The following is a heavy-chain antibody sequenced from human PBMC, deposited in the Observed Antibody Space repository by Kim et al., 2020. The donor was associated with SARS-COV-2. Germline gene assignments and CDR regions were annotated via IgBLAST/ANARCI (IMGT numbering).Heavy chain of an antibody. CDR1: GFTFSSYW. D-gene: IGHD3-22*01. CDR3: ARDRDDYYDSSGFHY. V-gene: IGHV3-74*01. Sequence: GGSLRLSCAASGFTFSSYWMHWVRQAPGKGLVWVSRINSDGSSTSYADSVKGRFTISRDNAKNTLYLQMNSLRAEDTAVYYCARDRDDYYDSSGFHYWGQATLVTVSS. CDR2: INSDGSST. J-gene: IGHJ4*02.